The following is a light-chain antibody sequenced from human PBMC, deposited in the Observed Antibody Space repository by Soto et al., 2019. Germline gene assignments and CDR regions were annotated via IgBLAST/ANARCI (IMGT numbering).Light chain of an antibody. CDR1: SSDVGGYNY. V-gene: IGLV2-14*01. CDR2: EVS. Sequence: QSVLAQPASVSGSPGQSITISCTGTSSDVGGYNYVSWYQQHPGKAPKLMIYEVSNRPSGVSNRFSGSKSGNTASLTISGLQAEDEAAYYCSSYSTSYFYFFGSGTKVTVL. CDR3: SSYSTSYFYF. J-gene: IGLJ1*01.